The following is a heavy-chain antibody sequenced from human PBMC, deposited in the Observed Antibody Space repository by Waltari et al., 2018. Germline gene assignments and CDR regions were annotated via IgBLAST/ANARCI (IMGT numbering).Heavy chain of an antibody. CDR1: GGSMSGYY. D-gene: IGHD5-18*01. J-gene: IGHJ4*02. V-gene: IGHV4-59*01. CDR2: IDIGGSV. CDR3: ARTPWGYSYGYFDI. Sequence: QVQVQESGPGLVKPSETVSLTCPVSGGSMSGYYWSWIRQTPGKGLEWLGYIDIGGSVTYNPALGSRVTISIDTSQNQFSLNLSSMAAADTAMYYCARTPWGYSYGYFDIWGPGTRVTVSS.